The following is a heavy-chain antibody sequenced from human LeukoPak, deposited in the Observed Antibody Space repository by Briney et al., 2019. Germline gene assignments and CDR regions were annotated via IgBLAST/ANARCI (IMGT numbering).Heavy chain of an antibody. Sequence: GGSLRLSCAASGFTVSSNYMSWVRQAPGKGLEWVSVIYSGGSTYCADSVKGRFTISRDNSKNTLYLQMNSLRAEDTAVYYCARVPMRYCSSSSCPPLFDYWGQGTLVTVSS. CDR3: ARVPMRYCSSSSCPPLFDY. CDR2: IYSGGST. V-gene: IGHV3-53*01. J-gene: IGHJ4*02. CDR1: GFTVSSNY. D-gene: IGHD2-2*01.